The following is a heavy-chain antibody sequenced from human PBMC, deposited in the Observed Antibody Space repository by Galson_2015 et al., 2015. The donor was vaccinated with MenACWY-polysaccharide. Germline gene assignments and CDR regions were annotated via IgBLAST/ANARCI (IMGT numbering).Heavy chain of an antibody. CDR1: GFAFTNTD. CDR2: FSDGGGST. Sequence: SLRLSCAVSGFAFTNTDMCWVRQAPGKGLEWVSSFSDGGGSTYYADSVKGRFAISRDNSKNVMYLQVNSLRAEDTAVYYCAKMSGDPRGGGGDYWGQGTLVTVSS. D-gene: IGHD3-10*02. V-gene: IGHV3-23*01. CDR3: AKMSGDPRGGGGDY. J-gene: IGHJ4*02.